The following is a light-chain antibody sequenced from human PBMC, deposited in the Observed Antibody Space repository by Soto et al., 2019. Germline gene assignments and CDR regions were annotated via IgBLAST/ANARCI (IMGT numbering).Light chain of an antibody. Sequence: QSALTQPRSVSGSPGQSVTISCTGTSSDVGAYNYVSWYQQHPGKAPKFMIYDVSKGPSGVPDRFSGSKSGNTASLTISGLQAEDEADYYCCSYAGTYSYVFGTGTKVTVL. CDR2: DVS. CDR1: SSDVGAYNY. J-gene: IGLJ1*01. V-gene: IGLV2-11*01. CDR3: CSYAGTYSYV.